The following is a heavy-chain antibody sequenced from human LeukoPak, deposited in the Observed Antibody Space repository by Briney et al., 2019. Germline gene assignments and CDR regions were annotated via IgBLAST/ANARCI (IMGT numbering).Heavy chain of an antibody. J-gene: IGHJ3*02. D-gene: IGHD3-22*01. CDR2: IYYSGST. CDR1: GGSISSYY. V-gene: IGHV4-59*01. CDR3: ARGVDYYDSSGYYFDAFGI. Sequence: KTSETLSLTCTVSGGSISSYYWSWIRQPPGKGLEWIGYIYYSGSTNYNPSLKSRVTISVDTSKNQFSLKLSSVTAADTAVYYCARGVDYYDSSGYYFDAFGIWGQGTMVTVSS.